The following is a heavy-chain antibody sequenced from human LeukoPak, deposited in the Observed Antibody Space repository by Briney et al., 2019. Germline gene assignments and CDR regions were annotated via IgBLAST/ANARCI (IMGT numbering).Heavy chain of an antibody. CDR1: GFTFSSYS. V-gene: IGHV3-21*01. CDR3: ARAGCGSTSCYTNWFDP. J-gene: IGHJ5*02. Sequence: GGSLRLSCAASGFTFSSYSMNWVRQAPGKGLEWVSSISSSSSYIYYADSVKGRFTISRDNAKNSLYLQMNSLRAEDTAVYYCARAGCGSTSCYTNWFDPWGQGTLVTVSS. D-gene: IGHD2-2*01. CDR2: ISSSSSYI.